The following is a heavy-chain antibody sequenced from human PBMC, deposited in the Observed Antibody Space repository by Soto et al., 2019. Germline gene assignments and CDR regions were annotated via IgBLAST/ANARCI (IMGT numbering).Heavy chain of an antibody. J-gene: IGHJ5*02. CDR1: GYTFTGYY. V-gene: IGHV1-2*02. CDR3: ARGIMVYAILGPSVPDA. Sequence: ASVKVSCKASGYTFTGYYMHWVRQAPGQGLEWMGWINPNSGGTNYAQKFQGRVTMTSDTSISTAYMELSRLRSDDTAVYYCARGIMVYAILGPSVPDAWGQGXLVTVYS. D-gene: IGHD2-8*01. CDR2: INPNSGGT.